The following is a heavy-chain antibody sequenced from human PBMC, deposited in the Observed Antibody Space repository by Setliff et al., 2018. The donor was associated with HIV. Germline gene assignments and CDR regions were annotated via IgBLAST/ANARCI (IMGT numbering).Heavy chain of an antibody. CDR3: ARGSSGFRSGSYYNTFIDY. Sequence: ASVKVSCKASGYTFTSYAMHWVRQAPGQRLEWMGWINAGNGNTKYSQKFQGRVTITRDTSASTAYMELSSLRSEDTAVYYCARGSSGFRSGSYYNTFIDYWGQGTLVTVTS. V-gene: IGHV1-3*01. J-gene: IGHJ4*02. CDR1: GYTFTSYA. CDR2: INAGNGNT. D-gene: IGHD3-10*01.